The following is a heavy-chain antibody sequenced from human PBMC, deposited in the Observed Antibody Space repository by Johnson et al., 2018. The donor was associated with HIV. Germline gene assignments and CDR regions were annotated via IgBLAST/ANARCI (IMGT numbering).Heavy chain of an antibody. Sequence: VLLVESGGGLVQPGGSLRLSCAASGFTFSSYAMSWVRQAPGKGLEWVSAISGSGGSTYYADSVKGRFTISRDNSKNTLYLQMNSLRAEDTAVYYCAKDNYYDSSGSGAGGPYDAFDIWGQGTMVTVSS. CDR2: ISGSGGST. CDR3: AKDNYYDSSGSGAGGPYDAFDI. CDR1: GFTFSSYA. D-gene: IGHD3-22*01. J-gene: IGHJ3*02. V-gene: IGHV3-23*04.